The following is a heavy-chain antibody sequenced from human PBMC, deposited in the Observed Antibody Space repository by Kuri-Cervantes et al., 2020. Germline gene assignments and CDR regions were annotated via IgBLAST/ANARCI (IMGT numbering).Heavy chain of an antibody. D-gene: IGHD5-18*01. J-gene: IGHJ5*02. CDR3: ARDGIQPYTLDP. Sequence: LRLSCTVSGGSISSGDYYWSWIRQPPGKGLEWIGYIYYSGSTYYNPSLKSRVTISVDTSKNQFSLKLNSVTPEDTAVYYCARDGIQPYTLDPWGQGTLVTVSS. CDR1: GGSISSGDYY. V-gene: IGHV4-30-4*01. CDR2: IYYSGST.